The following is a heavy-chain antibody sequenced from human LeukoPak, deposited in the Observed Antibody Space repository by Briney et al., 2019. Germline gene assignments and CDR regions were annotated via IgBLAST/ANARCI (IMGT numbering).Heavy chain of an antibody. D-gene: IGHD6-19*01. CDR3: ARDLSSAAVAEGY. CDR1: GYTFTGYY. V-gene: IGHV1-2*02. J-gene: IGHJ4*02. Sequence: ASVKVSCKASGYTFTGYYMHWVRQAPGQGLEWMGWINPNSGGTNYAQKFQGRVTMTRDTSISTAYMELSRLRSDDTAVYYCARDLSSAAVAEGYWGQGTLVTVSS. CDR2: INPNSGGT.